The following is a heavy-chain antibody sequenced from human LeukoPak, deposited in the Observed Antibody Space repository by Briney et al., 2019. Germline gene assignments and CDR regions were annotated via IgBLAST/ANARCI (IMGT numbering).Heavy chain of an antibody. CDR3: ARSYPSLTYRNDVFDY. CDR1: GFTFSSYW. D-gene: IGHD1-1*01. CDR2: IKQDGSEK. V-gene: IGHV3-7*01. Sequence: PGGSLRLSCAASGFTFSSYWMSWVRQAPGKGLEWVANIKQDGSEKYYVDSVKGRFTISRDNAKNSLYLQMNSLRAEDTAVYYCARSYPSLTYRNDVFDYWGQGTLVTVSS. J-gene: IGHJ4*02.